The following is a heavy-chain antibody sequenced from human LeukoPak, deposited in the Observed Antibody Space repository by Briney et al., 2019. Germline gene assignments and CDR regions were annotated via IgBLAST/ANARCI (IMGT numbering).Heavy chain of an antibody. J-gene: IGHJ3*01. Sequence: GGSLRLSCAASGFTFRSYGLSWVRQAPGKELEWVSAMSGSGNMTYYADSVKGRFTISRDNSKNMVYLQLNSLRVDDTAVYYCARADSSGSFLGDALDFWGQGPLVIVSS. V-gene: IGHV3-23*01. CDR1: GFTFRSYG. CDR3: ARADSSGSFLGDALDF. D-gene: IGHD3-22*01. CDR2: MSGSGNMT.